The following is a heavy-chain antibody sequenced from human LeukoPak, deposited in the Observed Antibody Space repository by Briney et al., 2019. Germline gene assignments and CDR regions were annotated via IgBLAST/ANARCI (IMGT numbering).Heavy chain of an antibody. CDR1: GFTFSSYA. J-gene: IGHJ4*02. Sequence: GGSLRLSCAASGFTFSSYAMSWVRQAPGKGLEWVSVISGSGGSTYYADSVKGRFTISRDNAKNSLYLQMNSLRAEDTAVYYCAREGATYRVDYWGQGTLVTVSS. CDR2: ISGSGGST. D-gene: IGHD1-26*01. CDR3: AREGATYRVDY. V-gene: IGHV3-23*01.